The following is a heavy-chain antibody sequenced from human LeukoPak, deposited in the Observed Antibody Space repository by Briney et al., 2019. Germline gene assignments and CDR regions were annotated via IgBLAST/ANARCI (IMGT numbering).Heavy chain of an antibody. V-gene: IGHV1-2*02. CDR1: VYTFTYYY. CDR2: INPNSGGT. Sequence: ASVKVSCKASVYTFTYYYMHWVGQAPGQGLEWMGWINPNSGGTNYAQKFQGRVTMTRDTSISTAYMELSRLRSDDTAVYYCARTWGYCSSTSCRDAFDIWGQGTMVTVSP. CDR3: ARTWGYCSSTSCRDAFDI. D-gene: IGHD2-2*01. J-gene: IGHJ3*02.